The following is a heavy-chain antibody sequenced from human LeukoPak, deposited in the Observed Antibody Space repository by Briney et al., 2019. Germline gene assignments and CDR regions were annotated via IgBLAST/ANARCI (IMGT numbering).Heavy chain of an antibody. J-gene: IGHJ5*02. CDR2: IWYDGSNK. V-gene: IGHV3-33*06. CDR1: GFTFSSYG. D-gene: IGHD3-3*01. Sequence: GGSLRLSCAASGFTFSSYGMHWVRQAPGKGLEWVAVIWYDGSNKYYADSVKGRFTISRDNSKNTLYLQMNSLRAEDTAVYYCAKDAWSGYYTEGYNWFDPWGQGPLVTVSS. CDR3: AKDAWSGYYTEGYNWFDP.